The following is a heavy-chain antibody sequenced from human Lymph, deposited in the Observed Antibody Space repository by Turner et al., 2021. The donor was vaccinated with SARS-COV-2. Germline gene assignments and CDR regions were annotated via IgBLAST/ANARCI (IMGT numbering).Heavy chain of an antibody. Sequence: EVQRVDSGGGLVRPGGSLRLSCSAYEFTFSTYSMNWVRQDPGKGLEWISSISSSSSYIYYADSVKGRFTISRDDAKNSLYLQMNSLRAEDTAVYDCARDIPTTADYFDYWGQGTLVTVSS. CDR2: ISSSSSYI. J-gene: IGHJ4*02. CDR1: EFTFSTYS. D-gene: IGHD4-17*01. CDR3: ARDIPTTADYFDY. V-gene: IGHV3-21*01.